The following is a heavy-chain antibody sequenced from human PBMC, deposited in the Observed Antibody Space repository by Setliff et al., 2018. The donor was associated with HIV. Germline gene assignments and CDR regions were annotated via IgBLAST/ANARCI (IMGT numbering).Heavy chain of an antibody. J-gene: IGHJ4*02. Sequence: SETLSLTCDVSGFSITDGFYWAWIRQSPGKGLEWIGTINHSGITYCTPSLKSRVTMSVDTSKHPFSLKLSSVPAADTAMYVCARQPPLSVLQVWFDDYWGQGTLVTVSS. CDR1: GFSITDGFY. D-gene: IGHD3-10*01. CDR2: INHSGIT. CDR3: ARQPPLSVLQVWFDDY. V-gene: IGHV4-38-2*01.